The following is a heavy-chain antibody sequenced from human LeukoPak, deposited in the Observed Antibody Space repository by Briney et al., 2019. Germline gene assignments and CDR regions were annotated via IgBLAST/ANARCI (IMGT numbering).Heavy chain of an antibody. Sequence: GGSLRLSCAASGFTFSSYDMHWVRQAPGKGLEWVAFIRYDGINKYYADSLKGRFTISRDNSKNTLYLQMNSLRAEDTAVYYCAKDYYGSGRAFYFDYWGQGTLVTVSS. CDR1: GFTFSSYD. J-gene: IGHJ4*02. CDR2: IRYDGINK. CDR3: AKDYYGSGRAFYFDY. D-gene: IGHD3-10*01. V-gene: IGHV3-30*02.